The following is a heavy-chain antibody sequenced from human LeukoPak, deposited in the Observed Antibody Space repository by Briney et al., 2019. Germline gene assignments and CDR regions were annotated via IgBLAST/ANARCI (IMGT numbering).Heavy chain of an antibody. J-gene: IGHJ4*02. CDR2: IWYDGSNK. V-gene: IGHV3-30*02. D-gene: IGHD3-22*01. CDR3: AKDRRHRYYYDSSGYYCFDY. CDR1: GFTFSSYG. Sequence: GGSLRLSCAASGFTFSSYGMHWVRQAPGKGLEWVAVIWYDGSNKYYADSVKGRFTISRDNSKNTLYLQMNSLRAEDTAVYYCAKDRRHRYYYDSSGYYCFDYWGQGTLVTVSS.